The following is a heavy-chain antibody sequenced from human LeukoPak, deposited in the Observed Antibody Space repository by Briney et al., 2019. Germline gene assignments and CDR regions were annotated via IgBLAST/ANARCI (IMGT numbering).Heavy chain of an antibody. CDR1: GYSFTSYW. CDR3: ARLPITFGGVIVGFDY. J-gene: IGHJ4*02. Sequence: GSLTLSCKGSGYSFTSYWIGWVRQMPGKGLEGVGIIYPGDSGTIYSPSFQGQVTISADKSISTAYLQWSSLKASDTAMYYCARLPITFGGVIVGFDYWGQGTLVTVSS. D-gene: IGHD3-16*02. CDR2: IYPGDSGT. V-gene: IGHV5-51*01.